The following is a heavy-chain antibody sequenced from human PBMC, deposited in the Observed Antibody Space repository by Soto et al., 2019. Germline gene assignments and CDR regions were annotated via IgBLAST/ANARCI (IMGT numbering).Heavy chain of an antibody. CDR2: INSDGSTT. J-gene: IGHJ4*02. D-gene: IGHD4-17*01. V-gene: IGHV3-74*01. CDR1: GFTFSSYW. CDR3: ARVNYGDYGAYHY. Sequence: EVQLVESGGGLVQPGGSLRLSCAASGFTFSSYWMHWVRQAPGKGLVWVSRINSDGSTTSYADSVKGRFTISRDNAKNTLYLQMNSLRAEDTAVYYCARVNYGDYGAYHYWGQGSLVTVSS.